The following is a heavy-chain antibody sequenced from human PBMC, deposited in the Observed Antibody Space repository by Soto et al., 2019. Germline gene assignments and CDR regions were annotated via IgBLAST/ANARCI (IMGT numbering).Heavy chain of an antibody. V-gene: IGHV3-30*18. D-gene: IGHD6-19*01. CDR2: IAYDGGYK. J-gene: IGHJ4*02. Sequence: GGSLRLSCAASGFTFSSYGMHWVRQAPGKGLEWVALIAYDGGYKYYADSVKGRFAISRDNSRNTLDLQMNSLRAEDTAVYYCAKDRVAVTGTRSGGYFDYWGQGTPVTVSS. CDR3: AKDRVAVTGTRSGGYFDY. CDR1: GFTFSSYG.